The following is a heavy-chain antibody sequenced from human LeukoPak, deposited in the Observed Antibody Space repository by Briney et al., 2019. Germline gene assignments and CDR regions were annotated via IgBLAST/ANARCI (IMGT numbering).Heavy chain of an antibody. V-gene: IGHV3-11*04. CDR3: ARDGMGAWYGLDY. CDR1: GGSISTYY. Sequence: LSLTCTVSGGSISTYYWSWIRQPPGKGLEWVSSISDSGDTIYHASSVKGRFTISRDNAKNSLYLQMNSLRAEDTAVYYCARDGMGAWYGLDYWGQGTLVTVSS. CDR2: ISDSGDTI. D-gene: IGHD6-19*01. J-gene: IGHJ4*02.